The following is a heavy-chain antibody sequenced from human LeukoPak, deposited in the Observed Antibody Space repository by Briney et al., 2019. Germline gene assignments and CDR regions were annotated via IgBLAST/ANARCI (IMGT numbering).Heavy chain of an antibody. D-gene: IGHD1-26*01. V-gene: IGHV4-34*01. CDR2: IDHGGSP. Sequence: SETLSLTCAVYGGSFSGYYWTWIRQPPGKGLEWIGEIDHGGSPNYTPSLKSRVTISVDTSKNQFSLKLSSVTAADTAVYYCARGPEGDPRGRYYYYYMDVWGKGTTVTVSS. CDR1: GGSFSGYY. J-gene: IGHJ6*03. CDR3: ARGPEGDPRGRYYYYYMDV.